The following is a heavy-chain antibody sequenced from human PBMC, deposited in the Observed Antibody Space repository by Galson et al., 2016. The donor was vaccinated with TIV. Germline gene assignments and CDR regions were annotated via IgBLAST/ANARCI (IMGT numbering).Heavy chain of an antibody. Sequence: SVKVSCKASGYTFTSYDINWVRPATGQGLEWMGWMSPNSGNTGHAQKFRGRVTMTRNTSVRTAYMELSSLRSGDTAVYYCARSGDYGDYWGQGTLVTVSS. CDR3: ARSGDYGDY. CDR2: MSPNSGNT. J-gene: IGHJ4*02. V-gene: IGHV1-8*02. CDR1: GYTFTSYD. D-gene: IGHD4-17*01.